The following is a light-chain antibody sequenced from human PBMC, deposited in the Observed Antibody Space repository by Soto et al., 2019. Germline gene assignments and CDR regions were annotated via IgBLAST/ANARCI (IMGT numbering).Light chain of an antibody. CDR3: QLYGNSPLFT. CDR2: GAS. CDR1: QSVSRKY. J-gene: IGKJ2*01. V-gene: IGKV3-20*01. Sequence: ESVLTQSPGTLSLSPGERATLSCRASQSVSRKYLAWYQQQPGQAPRLLIYGASSRATGVPDRFSGSGSGTEFALTISGLEPEDFAVYYCQLYGNSPLFTFGQGTRLEI.